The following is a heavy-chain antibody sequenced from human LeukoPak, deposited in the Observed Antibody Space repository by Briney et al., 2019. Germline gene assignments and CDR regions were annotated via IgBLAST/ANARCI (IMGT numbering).Heavy chain of an antibody. CDR1: GFTFSSYL. CDR3: ARRAEYRGVRGVIIKGAFDI. Sequence: GGSLRLSCAASGFTFSSYLMHWVRQAPGKGLVWVSRINSDGSSTSYADSVKGRFTISRDNAKNTLYLQMNSLRAEDTAVYYCARRAEYRGVRGVIIKGAFDIWGQGTMVTVSS. D-gene: IGHD3-10*01. V-gene: IGHV3-74*01. J-gene: IGHJ3*02. CDR2: INSDGSST.